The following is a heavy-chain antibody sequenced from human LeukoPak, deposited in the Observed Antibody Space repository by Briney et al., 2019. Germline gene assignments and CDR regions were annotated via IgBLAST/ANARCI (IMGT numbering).Heavy chain of an antibody. Sequence: GGSLRLSCAASGFTFSNKSMNWVRQAPGKGLEWVSYISPSSSTIYYADSVKGRFTISRDNAKNSLYLQMNSLRAEDTAVYYSARDQRITMVRGVPPDIWGQGTMVTVSS. J-gene: IGHJ3*02. CDR2: ISPSSSTI. D-gene: IGHD3-10*01. V-gene: IGHV3-48*04. CDR3: ARDQRITMVRGVPPDI. CDR1: GFTFSNKS.